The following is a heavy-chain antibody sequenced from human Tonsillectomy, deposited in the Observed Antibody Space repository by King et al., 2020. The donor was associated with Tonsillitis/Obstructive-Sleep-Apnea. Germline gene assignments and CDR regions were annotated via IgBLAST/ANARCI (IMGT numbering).Heavy chain of an antibody. Sequence: VQLVESGSELKKPGASVKVSCKASGYTFSNYGMNWVRQAPGQGLEWMGWINTKTGNPTYAQGFTGRFVFSLDTSIRTAYLQISSLKAEDTAVYYCATGVAGTDYYYYYMDVWGKGTTVTVSS. D-gene: IGHD6-19*01. CDR3: ATGVAGTDYYYYYMDV. CDR1: GYTFSNYG. CDR2: INTKTGNP. V-gene: IGHV7-4-1*02. J-gene: IGHJ6*03.